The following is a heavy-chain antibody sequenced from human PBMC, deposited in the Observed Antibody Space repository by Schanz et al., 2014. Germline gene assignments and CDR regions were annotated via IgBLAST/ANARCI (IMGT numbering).Heavy chain of an antibody. D-gene: IGHD5-12*01. CDR3: ARDLTVDAGYVVHYYYYGMDV. CDR2: IKQDGSEK. J-gene: IGHJ6*02. CDR1: GFTFSSYG. V-gene: IGHV3-7*03. Sequence: VQLVESGGGVVQPGRSLRLSCAASGFTFSSYGMHWVRQAPGKGLEWVANIKQDGSEKYYVDSVKGRFTISRDNAKKSLYLQMNSLTAEDTAVYYCARDLTVDAGYVVHYYYYGMDVWGQGTTVTVSS.